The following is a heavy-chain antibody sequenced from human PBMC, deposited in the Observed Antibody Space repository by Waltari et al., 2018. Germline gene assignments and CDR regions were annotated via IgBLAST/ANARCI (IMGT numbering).Heavy chain of an antibody. V-gene: IGHV4-39*01. D-gene: IGHD5-12*01. CDR2: MSYSGAT. CDR1: GVSITSNPHY. Sequence: QLQLQESGPGLVKPSEKLSLTCSVSGVSITSNPHYLGWIRQPPGQGLEWIATMSYSGATYNSPSLESRVTVSRDTSKNQLSLKLASVTAADTAVYYCATYIGASVGTAAFDVWGQGTMVTVSS. CDR3: ATYIGASVGTAAFDV. J-gene: IGHJ3*01.